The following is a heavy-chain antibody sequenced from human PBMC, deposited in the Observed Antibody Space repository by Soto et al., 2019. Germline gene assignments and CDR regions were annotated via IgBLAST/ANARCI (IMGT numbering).Heavy chain of an antibody. Sequence: GGSPRLSCAASGFTFSSYGMHWVRQAPGKGLEWVAVISYDGSNKYYADSVKGRFTISRDNSKNTLYLQMNSLRAEDTAVYYCAKDDGSGSYMNYYFDYWGQGTLVTVSS. CDR2: ISYDGSNK. V-gene: IGHV3-30*18. D-gene: IGHD3-10*01. J-gene: IGHJ4*02. CDR1: GFTFSSYG. CDR3: AKDDGSGSYMNYYFDY.